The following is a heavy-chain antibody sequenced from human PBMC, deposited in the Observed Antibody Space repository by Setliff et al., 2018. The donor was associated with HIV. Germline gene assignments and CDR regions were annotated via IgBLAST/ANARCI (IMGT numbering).Heavy chain of an antibody. CDR2: ISGSGGKT. V-gene: IGHV3-23*01. D-gene: IGHD1-26*01. Sequence: GGSLRLSCVASGFTFKDFAMSWVRQAPGKGLEWVSVISGSGGKTDYADSVKGRFVISRDNSKNTLYLQMNSLRAEDTALYHCASSGSYYVPYFNSWGQGTQVTVSS. CDR1: GFTFKDFA. CDR3: ASSGSYYVPYFNS. J-gene: IGHJ4*02.